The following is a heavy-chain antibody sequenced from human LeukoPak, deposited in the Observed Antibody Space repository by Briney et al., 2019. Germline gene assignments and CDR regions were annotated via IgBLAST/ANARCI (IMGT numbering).Heavy chain of an antibody. V-gene: IGHV1-58*02. CDR3: AANPYDFWSGYYVFDY. Sequence: SVKVSRKASGFTFTSSAMQWVRQARGQRLEWIGWIVVGSGNTNYAQKFQERVTITRDMSTSTAYMELSSLRSEDTAVYYCAANPYDFWSGYYVFDYWGQGTLVTVSS. D-gene: IGHD3-3*01. J-gene: IGHJ4*02. CDR2: IVVGSGNT. CDR1: GFTFTSSA.